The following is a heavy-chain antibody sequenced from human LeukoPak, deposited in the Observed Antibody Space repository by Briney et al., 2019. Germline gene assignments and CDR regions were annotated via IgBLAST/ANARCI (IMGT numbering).Heavy chain of an antibody. J-gene: IGHJ6*03. D-gene: IGHD6-13*01. CDR1: GYSISNGYY. CDR3: ARTTEAHSWRTRYYDYYMDV. Sequence: SETLSLTCTVSGYSISNGYYWSWIRQPPGKGLEWIGYIYYSGSTNYNPSLKSRVTISVDTSKNQFSLKLSSVTAADTAVYYCARTTEAHSWRTRYYDYYMDVWGKGTTVTVSS. V-gene: IGHV4-61*01. CDR2: IYYSGST.